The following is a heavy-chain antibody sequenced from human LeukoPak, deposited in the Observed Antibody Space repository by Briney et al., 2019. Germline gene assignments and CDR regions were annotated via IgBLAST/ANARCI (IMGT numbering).Heavy chain of an antibody. CDR1: GGTFSSYA. CDR3: ARDPPIVVVPAAMTHYYYGMDV. CDR2: IIPIPGIA. Sequence: SVKVSCKASGGTFSSYAISWVRQAPGQGLEWMGRIIPIPGIANYAQKFQGRVTITADKSTSTAYMELSSLRSKDTAVYYCARDPPIVVVPAAMTHYYYGMDVWGQGTTVTVSS. V-gene: IGHV1-69*04. J-gene: IGHJ6*02. D-gene: IGHD2-2*01.